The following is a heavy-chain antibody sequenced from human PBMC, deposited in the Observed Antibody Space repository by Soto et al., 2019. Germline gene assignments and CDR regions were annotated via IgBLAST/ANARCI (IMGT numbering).Heavy chain of an antibody. D-gene: IGHD3-10*01. CDR2: ISYDGSNR. Sequence: GGSLSLSCAASGVTFRRFGMHWVRQAPGKGLEWVAVISYDGSNRFYADSVKGRFTISRDNSKNTLYLQMNSLRPEDTAVYYCAKDLYGSETYTYYCGMDVWGQGTTVTVSS. CDR3: AKDLYGSETYTYYCGMDV. J-gene: IGHJ6*02. V-gene: IGHV3-30*18. CDR1: GVTFRRFG.